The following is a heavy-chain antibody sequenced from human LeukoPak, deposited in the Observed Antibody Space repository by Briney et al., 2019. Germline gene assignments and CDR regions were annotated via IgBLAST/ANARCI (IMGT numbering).Heavy chain of an antibody. V-gene: IGHV1-69*04. CDR3: ARAGMMAGSFDP. CDR2: IIPILGIA. CDR1: GGTFSSYG. D-gene: IGHD3-16*01. Sequence: ASVKVSCKASGGTFSSYGISWVRQAPGQGLEWMGRIIPILGIANYAQKFQGRVTITADKSTSTAYMELSSLRSEDTAMYYCARAGMMAGSFDPWGQGTLDTVSS. J-gene: IGHJ5*02.